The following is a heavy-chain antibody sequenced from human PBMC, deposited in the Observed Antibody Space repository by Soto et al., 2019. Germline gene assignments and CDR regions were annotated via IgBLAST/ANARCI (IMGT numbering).Heavy chain of an antibody. V-gene: IGHV4-31*03. Sequence: QVQLQESGPGLVKPSQTLSLTCTVSGGSISSGGYYWSWIRQHPGKGLEWIGYIYYSGSTYYNPSLKRRVTISVDTSKNQFSLKLSSVTAADTAVSYCARYGGDWDDAFDIWGQGTMVTVSS. D-gene: IGHD2-21*02. CDR3: ARYGGDWDDAFDI. CDR2: IYYSGST. J-gene: IGHJ3*02. CDR1: GGSISSGGYY.